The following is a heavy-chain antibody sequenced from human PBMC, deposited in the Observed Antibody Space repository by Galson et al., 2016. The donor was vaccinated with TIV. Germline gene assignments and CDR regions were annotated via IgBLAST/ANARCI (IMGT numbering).Heavy chain of an antibody. Sequence: SLRLSCAASGFTFSSYNMHWVRQAPGKGLEWVAVIAYDGSYKNYAGSVNGRFIVSRDNSKTTLDLQMNSQGAEDTALYYCAKEEKFGYEPNDAFDFWGQGTMVTVSS. D-gene: IGHD3-22*01. CDR1: GFTFSSYN. CDR3: AKEEKFGYEPNDAFDF. CDR2: IAYDGSYK. V-gene: IGHV3-30*18. J-gene: IGHJ3*01.